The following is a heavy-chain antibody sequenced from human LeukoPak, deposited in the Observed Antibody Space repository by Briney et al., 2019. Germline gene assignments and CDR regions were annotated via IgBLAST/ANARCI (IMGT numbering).Heavy chain of an antibody. J-gene: IGHJ4*02. CDR3: ARSGYNRFNY. D-gene: IGHD5-24*01. V-gene: IGHV3-23*01. Sequence: GGSLRLSCAASGFTFSRCVMSWVRQAPGKGLEWVSAISGSGGRAHYADSVKGRFTISRDNSKNTLYLQMSSLRAEDTAVYFCARSGYNRFNYWGQGTLVTVSS. CDR2: ISGSGGRA. CDR1: GFTFSRCV.